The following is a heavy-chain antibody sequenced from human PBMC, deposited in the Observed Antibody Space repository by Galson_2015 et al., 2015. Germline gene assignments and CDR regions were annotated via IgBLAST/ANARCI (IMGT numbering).Heavy chain of an antibody. CDR1: GGTFSSYA. CDR2: IIPIFGTA. J-gene: IGHJ2*01. D-gene: IGHD5-24*01. V-gene: IGHV1-69*06. CDR3: ARDPYGDGYNYGYFDL. Sequence: SVKVSCKASGGTFSSYAISWVRQAPGQGLEWMGGIIPIFGTANYAQKFQGRVTITADKSATTAYMELSSLRSEDTAVYYCARDPYGDGYNYGYFDLWGRGTLVTVSS.